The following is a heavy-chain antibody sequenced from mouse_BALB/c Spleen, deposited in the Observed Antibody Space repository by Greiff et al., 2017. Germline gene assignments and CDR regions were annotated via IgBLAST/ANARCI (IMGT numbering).Heavy chain of an antibody. CDR2: INSNGGST. CDR3: AARGYYGYYFDY. V-gene: IGHV5-6-3*01. CDR1: GFTFSSYG. Sequence: EVQGVESGGGLVQPGGSLKLSCAASGFTFSSYGMSWVRQTPDKRLELVATINSNGGSTYYPDSVKGRFTISRDNAKNTLYLQMSSLKSEDTAMYYCAARGYYGYYFDYWGQGTTLTVSS. D-gene: IGHD1-2*01. J-gene: IGHJ2*01.